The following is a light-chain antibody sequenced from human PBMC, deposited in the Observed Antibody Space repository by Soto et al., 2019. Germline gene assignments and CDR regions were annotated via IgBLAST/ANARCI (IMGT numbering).Light chain of an antibody. CDR1: SYNIGTNT. V-gene: IGLV1-44*01. J-gene: IGLJ2*01. CDR2: SNN. Sequence: QSVLTQPPSASGTPGQRVTISCSGSSYNIGTNTVNWYQQLPGSAPKFLIYSNNQRPSGVPDRFSGSKSGTSASLAISGLQPDDEADYSCAAWDGSLNGVLFGGGTKLTVL. CDR3: AAWDGSLNGVL.